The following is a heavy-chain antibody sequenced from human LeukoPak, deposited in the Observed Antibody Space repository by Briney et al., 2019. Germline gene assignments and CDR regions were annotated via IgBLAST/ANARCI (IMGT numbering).Heavy chain of an antibody. CDR2: ISGDGGST. CDR3: AKDKRAWGLYYYMDV. J-gene: IGHJ6*03. V-gene: IGHV3-43*02. D-gene: IGHD7-27*01. CDR1: GFTFSSYS. Sequence: PGGSLRLSCAASGFTFSSYSMNWVRQAAGKGLEWVSLISGDGGSTYYADSVKGRFTISRDNSKNSLYLQMNSLRTEDTALYYCAKDKRAWGLYYYMDVWGKGTTVTVSS.